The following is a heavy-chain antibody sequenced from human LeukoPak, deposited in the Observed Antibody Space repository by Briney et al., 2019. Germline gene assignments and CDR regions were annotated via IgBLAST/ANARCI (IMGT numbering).Heavy chain of an antibody. J-gene: IGHJ4*02. CDR2: IYYSGTT. D-gene: IGHD6-19*01. V-gene: IGHV4-39*01. Sequence: IXRXPXKGLGWIGNIYYSGTTYYNPSLKSRVTISVDTSKNQFSLKLSSVTAADTAVYYCARGSRFSGWYSYWGQGTLVTVSS. CDR3: ARGSRFSGWYSY.